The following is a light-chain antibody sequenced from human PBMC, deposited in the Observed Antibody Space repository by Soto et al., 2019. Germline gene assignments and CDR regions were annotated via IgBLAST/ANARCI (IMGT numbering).Light chain of an antibody. J-gene: IGKJ1*01. CDR3: QQYDDSPRT. CDR1: QSISSN. Sequence: EIVMTQSPSTLSVSPGERATLSCRASQSISSNLVWYQQKPGQAPRLLIFYASTRPTGIPARFSGSGSGTEFTLTISSLQSEDFAVYYCQQYDDSPRTFGQGTKVDIK. V-gene: IGKV3-15*01. CDR2: YAS.